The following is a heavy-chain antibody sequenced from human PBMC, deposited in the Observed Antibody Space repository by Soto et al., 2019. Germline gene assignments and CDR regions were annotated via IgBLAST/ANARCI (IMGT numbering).Heavy chain of an antibody. D-gene: IGHD3-22*01. Sequence: GQALRIPCNAFAYSPSTSWIRWVRQIPWRGLEWMGIIYPGDSDTRYSPSFQGQVTISADKSISTAYLQWSSLKASDSAMYYCAASEAYYYDSNRPFGYYGMDVWRQGPTITVS. CDR3: AASEAYYYDSNRPFGYYGMDV. CDR2: IYPGDSDT. J-gene: IGHJ6*02. CDR1: AYSPSTSW. V-gene: IGHV5-51*01.